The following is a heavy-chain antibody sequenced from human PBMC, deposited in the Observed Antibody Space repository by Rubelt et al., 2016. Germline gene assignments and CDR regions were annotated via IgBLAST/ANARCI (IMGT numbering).Heavy chain of an antibody. CDR3: ARDRICSGGSCYGS. J-gene: IGHJ4*02. V-gene: IGHV3-66*01. CDR1: GFSVSNNY. CDR2: IYSGGGT. D-gene: IGHD2-15*01. Sequence: EVQLVESGGGLVQPGGSLRLSCAVSGFSVSNNYMRWVRQAPGKGLEWVSLIYSGGGTNYADSVKDRCTISMYNAKNMLYRQMNSRRAEDTAVYYCARDRICSGGSCYGSWGQGTLVTVSS.